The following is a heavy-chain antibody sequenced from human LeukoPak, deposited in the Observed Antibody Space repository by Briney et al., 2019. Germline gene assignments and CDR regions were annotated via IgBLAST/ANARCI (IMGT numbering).Heavy chain of an antibody. J-gene: IGHJ4*02. Sequence: GSLRISCAASGFTFSSYSMNWVRQAPGKGLEWVSSISSSSSYIYYADSVKGRFTISRDNSKNTLYLQVNSLRPEDTAVYYCTRDLSGHYSIDYWGQGTLVTVSS. D-gene: IGHD3-22*01. CDR2: ISSSSSYI. CDR1: GFTFSSYS. V-gene: IGHV3-21*01. CDR3: TRDLSGHYSIDY.